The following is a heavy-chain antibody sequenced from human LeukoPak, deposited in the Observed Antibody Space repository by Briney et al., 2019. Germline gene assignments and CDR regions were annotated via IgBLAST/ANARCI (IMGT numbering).Heavy chain of an antibody. CDR3: ARARKGRITMVRGVEYYFDY. D-gene: IGHD3-10*01. V-gene: IGHV3-7*01. CDR1: GFTFGSYW. J-gene: IGHJ4*02. CDR2: IKQDRSEK. Sequence: GGSLRLSCAASGFTFGSYWMSWVRQAPGKGLEWVANIKQDRSEKYYVDSVKGRFTISRDNAKNSLYLQMNSLRAEDTAVYYCARARKGRITMVRGVEYYFDYWGQGTLVTVSS.